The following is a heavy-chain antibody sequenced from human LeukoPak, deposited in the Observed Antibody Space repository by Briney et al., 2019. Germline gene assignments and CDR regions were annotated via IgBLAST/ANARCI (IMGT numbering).Heavy chain of an antibody. CDR3: ARIGYYYDISVYDY. CDR1: GFTFSDYY. CDR2: ISSIVSTK. Sequence: PGRSLRLSCAASGFTFSDYYMSWIRQAPGEGLEWVSSISSIVSTKYKADSARGGSTLSRDNPKNSPYLQMNSLSAEDTAVYYCARIGYYYDISVYDYWGQGTLVTVSA. J-gene: IGHJ4*02. D-gene: IGHD3-22*01. V-gene: IGHV3-11*01.